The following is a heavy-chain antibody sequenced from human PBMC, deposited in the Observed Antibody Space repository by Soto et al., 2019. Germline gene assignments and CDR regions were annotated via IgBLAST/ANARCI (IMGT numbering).Heavy chain of an antibody. CDR2: ISGSGAST. Sequence: PGGSLRLSCAASGFTFSSYAMSWVRQAPGKGLEWVSAISGSGASTYYADSVKGRFTISRDNSKNTLYLQMNSLRAEDTAVYYCAKYVGNSWYYFDYWGQGTLVTVSS. CDR1: GFTFSSYA. CDR3: AKYVGNSWYYFDY. J-gene: IGHJ4*02. D-gene: IGHD6-13*01. V-gene: IGHV3-23*01.